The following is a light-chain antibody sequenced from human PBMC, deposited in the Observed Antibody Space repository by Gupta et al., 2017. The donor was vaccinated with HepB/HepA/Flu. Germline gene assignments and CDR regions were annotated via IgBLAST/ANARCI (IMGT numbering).Light chain of an antibody. CDR1: SSNVGRSF. V-gene: IGLV1-47*01. CDR3: AAWDTSQRLVA. Sequence: QSVLTQSPSASGPPGQRVTISCSVSSSNVGRSFVYWYQQFPGAAPKLLIYRNDQRPSGVPDRFSGSKSGSSASLAISGLRAEDEANYYCAAWDTSQRLVAFGGGTQLTVL. CDR2: RND. J-gene: IGLJ2*01.